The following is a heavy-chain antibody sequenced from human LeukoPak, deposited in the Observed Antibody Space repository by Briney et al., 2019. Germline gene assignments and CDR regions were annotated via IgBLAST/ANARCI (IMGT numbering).Heavy chain of an antibody. V-gene: IGHV1-2*02. CDR1: GYTFTGYY. CDR3: ARVCGGDCYRLPDY. CDR2: INPNSGGT. J-gene: IGHJ4*02. D-gene: IGHD2-21*02. Sequence: ASVKVSCKSSGYTFTGYYIHWVRQAPGQGLEWMGWINPNSGGTNYAQKLQGRVTMTTDTSTSTAYMELRSLRSDDTAVYYCARVCGGDCYRLPDYWGQGTLVTVSS.